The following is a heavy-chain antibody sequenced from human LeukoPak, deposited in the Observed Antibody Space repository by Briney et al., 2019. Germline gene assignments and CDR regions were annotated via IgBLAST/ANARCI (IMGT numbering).Heavy chain of an antibody. CDR1: GGSISSSHYY. Sequence: SETLSLTCTVSGGSISSSHYYWGWIRQPPGKGLEWIATIYYSGTTYYNPSLESRVTMCEDTSKNQFSLTLRSVTATDTAVYYCARQISDYYYYYIDVWGKGTTVTVSS. J-gene: IGHJ6*03. V-gene: IGHV4-39*01. CDR2: IYYSGTT. D-gene: IGHD3-3*01. CDR3: ARQISDYYYYYIDV.